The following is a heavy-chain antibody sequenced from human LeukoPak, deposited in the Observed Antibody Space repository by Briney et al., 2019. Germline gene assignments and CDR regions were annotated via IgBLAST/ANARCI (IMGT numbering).Heavy chain of an antibody. CDR2: IHYSGST. D-gene: IGHD3-3*01. J-gene: IGHJ4*02. CDR3: AGTILRFLEWSETYDY. Sequence: SETLSLTCTVSGGSISSSYWNWIRQPPGRGLEWIGDIHYSGSTNYNPSLKSRVTISVDTSKNQFSLKLSSVTTADTAVYYCAGTILRFLEWSETYDYWGLGTLVTVSS. V-gene: IGHV4-59*01. CDR1: GGSISSSY.